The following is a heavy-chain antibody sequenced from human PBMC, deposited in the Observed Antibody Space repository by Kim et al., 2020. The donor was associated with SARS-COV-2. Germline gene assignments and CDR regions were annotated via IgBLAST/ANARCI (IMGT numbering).Heavy chain of an antibody. Sequence: GGSLRLSCAASGFTFSSYEMNWVRQAPGKGLEWVSYISSSGSTIYYADSVKGRFTISRDNAKNSLYLQMNSLRAEDTAVYYCARLRYSSSWSSAFDYWGQGTLVTVSS. CDR1: GFTFSSYE. D-gene: IGHD6-13*01. CDR2: ISSSGSTI. CDR3: ARLRYSSSWSSAFDY. J-gene: IGHJ4*02. V-gene: IGHV3-48*03.